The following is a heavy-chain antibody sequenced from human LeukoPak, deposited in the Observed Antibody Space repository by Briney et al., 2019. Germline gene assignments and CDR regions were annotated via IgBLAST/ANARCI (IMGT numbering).Heavy chain of an antibody. D-gene: IGHD2-2*02. J-gene: IGHJ4*02. CDR1: GCDFSSFD. Sequence: ASVKVSCKASGCDFSSFDVNWARQAPGQGLEWMGWVNPNSGNTGYAQKFQGRVTMTRNTSINTAYMELSNLGSEDTAVYYCARGTPYCSSASCYNYWGQGSPVTVSS. CDR2: VNPNSGNT. V-gene: IGHV1-8*01. CDR3: ARGTPYCSSASCYNY.